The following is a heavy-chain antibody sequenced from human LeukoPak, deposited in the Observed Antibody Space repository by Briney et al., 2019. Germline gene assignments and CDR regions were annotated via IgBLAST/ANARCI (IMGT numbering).Heavy chain of an antibody. Sequence: GGSLILSCAASGFIFSIYSMNWVRQAPGKGLEWVSSISSSSSYIYYADSVKGRFTISRDNAKNSLYLQMNSLRAEDTAVYYCAREGAAGYYFDYWGQGTLVTVSS. V-gene: IGHV3-21*01. J-gene: IGHJ4*02. CDR1: GFIFSIYS. D-gene: IGHD6-13*01. CDR2: ISSSSSYI. CDR3: AREGAAGYYFDY.